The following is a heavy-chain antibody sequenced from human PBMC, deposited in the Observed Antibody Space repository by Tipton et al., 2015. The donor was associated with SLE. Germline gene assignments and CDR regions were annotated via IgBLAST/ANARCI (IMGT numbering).Heavy chain of an antibody. CDR2: VYYTGST. D-gene: IGHD2-21*01. J-gene: IGHJ5*02. Sequence: TLSLTCTVSGGPINSYFWSWIRQPPGKGLEWIGHVYYTGSTRYNPSLKSRLIISVDTSKNQFSLRLSSVTAADTAVYYCARAGGGDSNWFDPWGQGTLVTVSS. CDR3: ARAGGGDSNWFDP. CDR1: GGPINSYF. V-gene: IGHV4-59*12.